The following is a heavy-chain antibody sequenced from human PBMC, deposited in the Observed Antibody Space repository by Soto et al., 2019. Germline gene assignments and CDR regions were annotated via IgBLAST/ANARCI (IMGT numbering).Heavy chain of an antibody. Sequence: GASVKVSCKASGGTFSSYAISWVRQAPGQGLEWMGGIIPIFGTANYAQKFQGRVTITADESTSTAYMELSSLRSEDTAVYYCARGRRNCSGGSCYSYSDYYYGMDVWGQGTTVTVSS. D-gene: IGHD2-15*01. CDR2: IIPIFGTA. V-gene: IGHV1-69*13. J-gene: IGHJ6*02. CDR3: ARGRRNCSGGSCYSYSDYYYGMDV. CDR1: GGTFSSYA.